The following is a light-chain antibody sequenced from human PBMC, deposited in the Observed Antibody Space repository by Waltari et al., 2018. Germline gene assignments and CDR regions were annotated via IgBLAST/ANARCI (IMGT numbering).Light chain of an antibody. CDR2: WAS. CDR1: QSVLYSSNNKNY. V-gene: IGKV4-1*01. J-gene: IGKJ1*01. Sequence: DIVMTQSPDSLAVSLGERVTINCKSSQSVLYSSNNKNYLAWYQQKPGQPPKLLIYWASTRESGVPDRFSGSGSGTDFTLTISSLQAEDVAVYYCQQYYSTLTWTFGQGTKVEIK. CDR3: QQYYSTLTWT.